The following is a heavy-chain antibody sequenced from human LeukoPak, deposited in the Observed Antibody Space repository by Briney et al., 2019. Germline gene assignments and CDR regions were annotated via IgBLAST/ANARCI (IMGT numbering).Heavy chain of an antibody. Sequence: GGSLRLSCAASGFTVRTNYMNWVRQAPGKGLEWVSVIYSGGSTYYADSVKGRFTISRDNAKNSLHLQMNSLRAEDTAVYYCARRTEETAMVTDEPFDYWGQGTLVTVSS. CDR3: ARRTEETAMVTDEPFDY. J-gene: IGHJ4*02. CDR2: IYSGGST. V-gene: IGHV3-66*01. D-gene: IGHD5-18*01. CDR1: GFTVRTNY.